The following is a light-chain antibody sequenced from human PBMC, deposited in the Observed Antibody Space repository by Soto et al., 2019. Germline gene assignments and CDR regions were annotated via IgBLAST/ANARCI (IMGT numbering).Light chain of an antibody. CDR2: EVS. CDR1: SSDVGGYNY. Sequence: QSVLTQPASVSGSPGQSITISCTGTSSDVGGYNYVSWYQQHPGTAPKLMIYEVSNRPAGVSNRFSGSKSGNTASLTISGLPAEDEADYYCSSYTSSSTLVFGTGTKLTLL. J-gene: IGLJ1*01. CDR3: SSYTSSSTLV. V-gene: IGLV2-14*01.